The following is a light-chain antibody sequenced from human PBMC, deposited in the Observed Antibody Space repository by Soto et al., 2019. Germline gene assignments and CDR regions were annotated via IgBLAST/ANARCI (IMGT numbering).Light chain of an antibody. CDR3: QSYDSSLSGWV. CDR1: SSNIGAGYD. V-gene: IGLV1-40*01. J-gene: IGLJ3*02. Sequence: QSVLTQPPSVYGAPGQRVTISCTGSSSNIGAGYDVHWYQQLPGTAPKLLIYGNSNRPSGVPDRFSGSKSGTSASLAITGLQAEDEADYDCQSYDSSLSGWVFGGGTKVTVL. CDR2: GNS.